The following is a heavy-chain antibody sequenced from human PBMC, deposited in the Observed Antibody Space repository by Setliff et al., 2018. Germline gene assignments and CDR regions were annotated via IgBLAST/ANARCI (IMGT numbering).Heavy chain of an antibody. CDR1: GFTFSSYA. J-gene: IGHJ3*02. CDR3: ARDWSNNYWAFDI. Sequence: GGSLRLSCAASGFTFSSYAMSWVRQAPGKGLEWISVMYTGGDTNYADSVKGRFTVSRDNFKNTVDLQMNSLRAEDTAVYYCARDWSNNYWAFDIWGLGTVVTVSS. V-gene: IGHV3-23*03. D-gene: IGHD1-1*01. CDR2: MYTGGDT.